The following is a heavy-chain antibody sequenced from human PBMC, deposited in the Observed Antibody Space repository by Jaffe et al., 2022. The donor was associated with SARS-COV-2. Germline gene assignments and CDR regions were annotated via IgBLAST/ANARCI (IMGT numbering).Heavy chain of an antibody. CDR2: ISGSGGST. CDR1: GFTFSSYA. Sequence: EVQLLESGGGLVQPGGSLRLSCAASGFTFSSYAMSWVRQAPGKGLEWVSAISGSGGSTYYADSVKGRFTISRDNSKNTLYLQMNSLRAEDTAVYYCAKAGDRGGRAGSYYDFWSGDYGMDVWGQGTTVTVSS. V-gene: IGHV3-23*01. J-gene: IGHJ6*02. D-gene: IGHD3-3*01. CDR3: AKAGDRGGRAGSYYDFWSGDYGMDV.